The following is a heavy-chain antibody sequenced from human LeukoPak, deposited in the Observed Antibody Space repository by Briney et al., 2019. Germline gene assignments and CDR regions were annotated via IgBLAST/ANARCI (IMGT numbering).Heavy chain of an antibody. CDR1: GFTFSSYW. J-gene: IGHJ4*02. Sequence: GGSLRLSCAASGFTFSSYWMSWVRQAPGKGLEWVANIKQDGSEKYYVDSVKGRFTISRDNAKNSLYLQMNSLRAEDTAVYYCASLLSGSNQINDYWGQGTLVTVSS. V-gene: IGHV3-7*01. CDR3: ASLLSGSNQINDY. CDR2: IKQDGSEK. D-gene: IGHD1-26*01.